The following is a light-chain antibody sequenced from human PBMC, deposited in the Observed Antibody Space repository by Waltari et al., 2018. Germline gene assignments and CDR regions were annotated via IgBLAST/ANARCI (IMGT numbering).Light chain of an antibody. CDR2: DDS. Sequence: SSVLTQPPSVSVAPGQTARLTCGGNNIGGETVHWYQQKPGQAPILVVYDDSDRPSGVPERFSGSKSGNTATLTISRVEAGDEAAYHCQVWDRTNKYFVFGGGTKMTVL. J-gene: IGLJ2*01. CDR3: QVWDRTNKYFV. CDR1: NIGGET. V-gene: IGLV3-21*02.